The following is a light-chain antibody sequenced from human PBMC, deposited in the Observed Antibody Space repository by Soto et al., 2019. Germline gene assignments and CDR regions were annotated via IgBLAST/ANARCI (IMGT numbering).Light chain of an antibody. J-gene: IGKJ5*01. CDR1: QSVSNN. CDR3: HQSNVWPAT. V-gene: IGKV3-15*01. Sequence: EKVMTQSPATLSVSPGERATLSCRASQSVSNNLAWYQQKPGQAPRLLIYDASTRATGIPARFSGSGSETEFTLTISSLQSEDFAIYFCHQSNVWPATFGQGTRLEIK. CDR2: DAS.